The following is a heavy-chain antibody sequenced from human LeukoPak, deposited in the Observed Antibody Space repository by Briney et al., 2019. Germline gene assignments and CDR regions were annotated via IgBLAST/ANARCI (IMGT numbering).Heavy chain of an antibody. J-gene: IGHJ5*02. CDR2: ISSSGNTI. V-gene: IGHV3-48*03. D-gene: IGHD3-10*01. Sequence: GGSLRLSCAASGFTFTNYEMNWVRQAPGKGLEWVSYISSSGNTICYAASVKGRFTISRDNAENSLYLQMNSLRAEDTAVYYCARVRGNSAWGQGALVTVSS. CDR1: GFTFTNYE. CDR3: ARVRGNSA.